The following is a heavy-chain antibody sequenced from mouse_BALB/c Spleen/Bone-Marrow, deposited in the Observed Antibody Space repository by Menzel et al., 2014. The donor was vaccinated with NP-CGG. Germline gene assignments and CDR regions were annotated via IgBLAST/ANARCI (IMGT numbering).Heavy chain of an antibody. CDR3: ARKEGYDGYPDY. Sequence: VQLVESGAELMKPGASVKISCKATGYTFSSYWIEWVKRRPGHGLEWIGEILPGSGSTNYNEKFKGKATFTADTSSNTAYMQLSSLTSEDSAVYYCARKEGYDGYPDYWGQGTTLTVSS. V-gene: IGHV1-9*01. CDR2: ILPGSGST. D-gene: IGHD2-3*01. CDR1: GYTFSSYW. J-gene: IGHJ2*01.